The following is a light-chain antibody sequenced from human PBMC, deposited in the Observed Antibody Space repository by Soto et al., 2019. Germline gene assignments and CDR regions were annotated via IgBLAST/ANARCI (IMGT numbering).Light chain of an antibody. CDR3: ISYTGKSASYV. J-gene: IGLJ1*01. Sequence: QSVLTQPPSVSGAPGQRVTISCTGSSSNIGAGYDVHWYQQLPGTAPKLLIYGNSNRPSGVPDRFSGSKSGTSASLAITGLQAEDEADYYCISYTGKSASYVFGTGTKLTVL. V-gene: IGLV1-40*01. CDR1: SSNIGAGYD. CDR2: GNS.